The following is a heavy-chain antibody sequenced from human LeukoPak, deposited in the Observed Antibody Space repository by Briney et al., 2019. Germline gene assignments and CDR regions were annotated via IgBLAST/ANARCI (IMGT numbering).Heavy chain of an antibody. V-gene: IGHV3-21*01. CDR2: ISSSSSYI. Sequence: GGSLRLSCAASGFTFSSYSMNWVRQAPGKGLEWVSSISSSSSYIYYADSVKGRFTISRDNAKNSLYLQMNSLRAEDTAVYYCARDLRNWGASAELDYWGQGTLVTVSS. J-gene: IGHJ4*02. CDR1: GFTFSSYS. CDR3: ARDLRNWGASAELDY. D-gene: IGHD7-27*01.